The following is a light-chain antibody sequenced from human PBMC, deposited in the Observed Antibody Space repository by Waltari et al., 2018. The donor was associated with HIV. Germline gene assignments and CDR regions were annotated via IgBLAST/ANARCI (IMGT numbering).Light chain of an antibody. CDR1: VVTFVVIA. Sequence: SPLPRPAPGPGSLGRSLPFSSPEPVVTFVVIAIFSWYQQHPGEAPKIIIYDVTNRPSGISDRFSGSKSGDTASLTISGLQAEDEADYYCTSFTTTTAWVFGGGTKLTVL. V-gene: IGLV2-14*03. CDR3: TSFTTTTAWV. CDR2: DVT. J-gene: IGLJ3*02.